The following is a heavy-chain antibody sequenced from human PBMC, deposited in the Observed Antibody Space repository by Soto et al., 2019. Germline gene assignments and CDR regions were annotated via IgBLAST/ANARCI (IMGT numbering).Heavy chain of an antibody. Sequence: EVQLVETGGGLIQPGGSLRLSCAASGFTVSSNYMSWVRQAPGKGLEWVSVIYSGGSTYCADSVKGRFTISRDNSKNTLYLQMNSLRAEDTAVYYCAREGLGWHYLDYWGQGTLVTVSS. D-gene: IGHD6-19*01. CDR3: AREGLGWHYLDY. V-gene: IGHV3-53*02. CDR1: GFTVSSNY. CDR2: IYSGGST. J-gene: IGHJ4*02.